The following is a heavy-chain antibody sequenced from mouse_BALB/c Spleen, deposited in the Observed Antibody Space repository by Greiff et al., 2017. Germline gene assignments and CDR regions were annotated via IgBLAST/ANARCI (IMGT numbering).Heavy chain of an antibody. CDR3: ARNGNYFYAMDY. V-gene: IGHV5-6-5*01. Sequence: EVKLVESGGGLVKPGGSLKLSCAASGFTFSSYAMSWVRQTPEKRLEWVASISSGGSTYYPDSVKGRFTISRDNARNILYLQMRSLRSEDTAMYYCARNGNYFYAMDYWGQGTSVTVSS. J-gene: IGHJ4*01. CDR1: GFTFSSYA. CDR2: ISSGGST. D-gene: IGHD2-1*01.